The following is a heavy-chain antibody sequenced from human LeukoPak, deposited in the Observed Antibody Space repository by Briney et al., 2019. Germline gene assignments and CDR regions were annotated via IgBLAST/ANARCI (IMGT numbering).Heavy chain of an antibody. CDR2: ISAYNGNT. D-gene: IGHD6-6*01. V-gene: IGHV1-18*01. CDR1: GYTFTSYG. Sequence: GASVKVSCKASGYTFTSYGISWVRQAPGQGPEWMGWISAYNGNTNYAQKLQGRVTMTTDTSTSTAYMEPRSLRSDDTAVYYCARMSSSDRPYDYWGQGTLVTVSS. J-gene: IGHJ4*02. CDR3: ARMSSSDRPYDY.